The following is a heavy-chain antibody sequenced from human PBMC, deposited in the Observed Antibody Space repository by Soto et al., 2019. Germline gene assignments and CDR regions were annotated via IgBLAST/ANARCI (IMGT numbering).Heavy chain of an antibody. CDR3: ARVFRYYDSSGYYLPAYYYYGMDV. CDR2: IWYDGSNK. Sequence: GGSLRLSCAASGFTFSSYGMHWVRQAPGKGLEWVAVIWYDGSNKYYADSVKGRFTISRDNSKNTLYLQMNSLRAEDTAVYYCARVFRYYDSSGYYLPAYYYYGMDVWGQGTTVTVSS. V-gene: IGHV3-33*01. J-gene: IGHJ6*02. D-gene: IGHD3-22*01. CDR1: GFTFSSYG.